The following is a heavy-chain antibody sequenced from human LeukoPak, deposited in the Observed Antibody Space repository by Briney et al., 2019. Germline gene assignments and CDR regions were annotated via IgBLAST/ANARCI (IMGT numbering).Heavy chain of an antibody. CDR3: AKGNYEASSSSWYYFDY. CDR2: TSGSGGST. D-gene: IGHD6-13*01. V-gene: IGHV3-23*01. J-gene: IGHJ4*02. Sequence: GSRRLSCSASGFTFSSNARSWFRRPPGRGREWGSATSGSGGSTYYADSVKGRFTISRDNYKNTLYLQMNSLRGEDTAVYYCAKGNYEASSSSWYYFDYWGQGTVVTVSP. CDR1: GFTFSSNA.